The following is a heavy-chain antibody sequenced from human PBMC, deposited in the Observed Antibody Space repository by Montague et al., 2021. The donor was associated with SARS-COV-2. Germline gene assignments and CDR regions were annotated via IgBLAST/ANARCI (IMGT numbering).Heavy chain of an antibody. D-gene: IGHD1-20*01. CDR2: IFHSGIT. V-gene: IGHV4-59*13. CDR1: GGSISSYY. Sequence: SETLSLTCSVSGGSISSYYWGWIRQSPGKGLEWIGYIFHSGITDYDPSLKSRATISVDMSKNQFSLQLNSVTAADSAVYYCARTEYNWNDWFDPWGRGTLVTVSS. CDR3: ARTEYNWNDWFDP. J-gene: IGHJ5*02.